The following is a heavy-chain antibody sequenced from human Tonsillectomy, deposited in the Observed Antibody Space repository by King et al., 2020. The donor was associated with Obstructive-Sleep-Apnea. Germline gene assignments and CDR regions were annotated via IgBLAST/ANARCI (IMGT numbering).Heavy chain of an antibody. CDR1: GFTVSSNY. CDR3: ARAAYYSGSRYLDY. Sequence: VQLVESGGGLVQPGGSLRLSCAASGFTVSSNYMTWVRQAPGKGLEWVSIIYSGGSTYYADSVKGRFTISRHNSKNTLYLQMNSLRAEDTAVYYCARAAYYSGSRYLDYWGQGTLVTVSS. CDR2: IYSGGST. D-gene: IGHD3-10*01. V-gene: IGHV3-53*04. J-gene: IGHJ4*02.